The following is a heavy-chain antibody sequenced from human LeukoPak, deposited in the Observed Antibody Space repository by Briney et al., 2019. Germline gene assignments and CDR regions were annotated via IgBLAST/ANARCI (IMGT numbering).Heavy chain of an antibody. CDR1: GFTFDDYA. CDR2: ISWNSGSI. CDR3: AKDKVPTGYDILTGYYDY. Sequence: PGRSLRLSCAASGFTFDDYAMHWVRQAPGKGPEWVSGISWNSGSIGYADSVKGRFTISRDNAKNSLYLQMNSLRAEDTALYYCAKDKVPTGYDILTGYYDYWGQGTLVTVSS. V-gene: IGHV3-9*01. D-gene: IGHD3-9*01. J-gene: IGHJ4*02.